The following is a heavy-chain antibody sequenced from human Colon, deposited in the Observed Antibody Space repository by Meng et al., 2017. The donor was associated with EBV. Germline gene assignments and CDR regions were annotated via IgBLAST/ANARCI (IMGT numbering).Heavy chain of an antibody. CDR3: ALFTRSWFDP. CDR1: WFSLSTSEVG. CDR2: IYWDDDK. V-gene: IGHV2-5*02. J-gene: IGHJ5*02. Sequence: ITFKESGSTLVKPTQTLTLTCNFFWFSLSTSEVGVGWIRQPPGKALEWLAVIYWDDDKRYSPSLKSRLTITKDTSKNQVVLTLTNMDPVDTATYYCALFTRSWFDPWGQGTLVTVSS. D-gene: IGHD2-2*01.